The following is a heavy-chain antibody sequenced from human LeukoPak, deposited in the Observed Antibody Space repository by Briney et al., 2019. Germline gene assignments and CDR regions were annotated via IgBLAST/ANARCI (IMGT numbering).Heavy chain of an antibody. V-gene: IGHV3-15*01. J-gene: IGHJ3*01. D-gene: IGHD2-21*01. CDR2: IKSKTDGGTA. CDR3: ITADSQAFDV. CDR1: GFTFTNAW. Sequence: GGSLRLSCAASGFTFTNAWMGWVRQAPGKGLEWVGRIKSKTDGGTADYAAPVKGRFTISRDDSKSTLYLQMNSLKSGETAVYYCITADSQAFDVWGQGTMVTVSS.